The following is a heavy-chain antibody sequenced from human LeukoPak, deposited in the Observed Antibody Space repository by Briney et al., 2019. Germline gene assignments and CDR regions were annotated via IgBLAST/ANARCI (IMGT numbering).Heavy chain of an antibody. CDR1: GYTFTGYY. J-gene: IGHJ6*02. CDR3: ARHMDYYYYGMDV. Sequence: ASVKVSCKASGYTFTGYYMHWVRQAPGQGLEWMGWINPNSGGTNYAQKFQGWVTMTRDTSISTAYMELSRLRSDDTAVYYCARHMDYYYYGMDVWGQGITVTVSS. CDR2: INPNSGGT. V-gene: IGHV1-2*04.